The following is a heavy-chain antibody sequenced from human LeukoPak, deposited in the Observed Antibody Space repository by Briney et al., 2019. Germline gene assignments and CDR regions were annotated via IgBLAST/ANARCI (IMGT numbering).Heavy chain of an antibody. CDR2: IIPVLNIT. Sequence: GASVKVSCKTSGGTFSSSAITWVRQAPGQGLEWMGRIIPVLNITTYAQKFQGSVTITAHTSTTTVYMELSSLRSEETAVYYCARDQGLTAPPPYGLDVWGQGTTVIVSS. CDR1: GGTFSSSA. J-gene: IGHJ6*02. CDR3: ARDQGLTAPPPYGLDV. V-gene: IGHV1-69*04. D-gene: IGHD5-18*01.